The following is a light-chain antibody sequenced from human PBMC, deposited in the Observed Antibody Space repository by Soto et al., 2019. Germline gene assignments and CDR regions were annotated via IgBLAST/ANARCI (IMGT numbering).Light chain of an antibody. CDR1: QSVGSS. J-gene: IGKJ2*03. Sequence: EIVMTQSPATLSVSPGEGATLSSRASQSVGSSLAWYQQKPGQAHRILIYGAFTRVTGIPARFSGSVSGTEFTLSISSLQSEDFAVYYCQQRSNWPPSFGQGTKLEIK. CDR3: QQRSNWPPS. V-gene: IGKV3-15*01. CDR2: GAF.